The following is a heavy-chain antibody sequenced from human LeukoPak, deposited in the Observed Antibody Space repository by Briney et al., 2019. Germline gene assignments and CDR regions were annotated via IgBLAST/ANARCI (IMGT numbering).Heavy chain of an antibody. CDR2: IYYSGST. CDR1: GGSISSYY. CDR3: TRQPYHYGSWSYYNPKNYYYYGMDV. J-gene: IGHJ6*02. D-gene: IGHD3-10*01. V-gene: IGHV4-59*08. Sequence: SETLSLTCTVSGGSISSYYWSWIRQPPGKGLEWIGYIYYSGSTNYNPSLKSRVTISVDTSKNQFSLKLSSVTAADTAVYYCTRQPYHYGSWSYYNPKNYYYYGMDVWGQGTTVTVSS.